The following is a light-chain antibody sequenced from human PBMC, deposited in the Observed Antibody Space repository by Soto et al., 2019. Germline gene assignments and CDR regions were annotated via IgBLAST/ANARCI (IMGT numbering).Light chain of an antibody. CDR3: QQWTNRPCT. J-gene: IGKJ1*01. V-gene: IGKV3-11*01. CDR2: DTS. Sequence: VCAHFGGTLTLTPGDRATLSCRASQSVGSYFAWYQSQPGQTNSVLIYDTSNRATGIPARFSVSVSGTDFALNFCCLQPEDGEVYDCQQWTNRPCTFAQRTKV. CDR1: QSVGSY.